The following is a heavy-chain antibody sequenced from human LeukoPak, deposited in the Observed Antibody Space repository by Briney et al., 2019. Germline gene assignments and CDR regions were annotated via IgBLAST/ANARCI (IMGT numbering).Heavy chain of an antibody. Sequence: GASVKVSCKASGYTFTGYYMHWVRQAPGQGLEWMGRINPNSGGTNYAQKFQGRVTMTRDTSISTAYMELSRLRSDDTAVYYCATVPSIAAAGMNYSDPWGQGTLVTVSS. CDR3: ATVPSIAAAGMNYSDP. V-gene: IGHV1-2*06. J-gene: IGHJ5*02. CDR1: GYTFTGYY. D-gene: IGHD6-13*01. CDR2: INPNSGGT.